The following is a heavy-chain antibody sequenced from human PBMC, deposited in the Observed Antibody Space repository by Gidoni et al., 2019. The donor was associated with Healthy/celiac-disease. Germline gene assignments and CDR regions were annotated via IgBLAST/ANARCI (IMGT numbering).Heavy chain of an antibody. CDR3: ARDRDTIFGVGPTYYYYGMDV. D-gene: IGHD3-3*01. CDR2: IWYDGSNK. J-gene: IGHJ6*02. V-gene: IGHV3-33*01. Sequence: QVQLVESGGGVVQPGRSLRLSCAASGFTFSSYGMHWVRQAPGKGLEWVAVIWYDGSNKYYADSVKGRFTISRDNSKNTLYLQMNSLRAEDTAVYYCARDRDTIFGVGPTYYYYGMDVWGQGTTVTVSS. CDR1: GFTFSSYG.